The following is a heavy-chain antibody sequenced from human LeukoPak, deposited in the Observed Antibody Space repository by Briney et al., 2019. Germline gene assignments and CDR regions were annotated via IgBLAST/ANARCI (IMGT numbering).Heavy chain of an antibody. CDR2: IYYSGST. J-gene: IGHJ3*02. CDR1: GGSINNYY. D-gene: IGHD2-8*02. Sequence: PSETLSLTCTVSGGSINNYYWSWIRQSPGKALEWIGYIYYSGSTNYNPSLQSRVTILVDPSKNQFSLKLSSVTAAGTAVYYCAREEGRTGGAFDIWGGGTMDTVSS. V-gene: IGHV4-59*01. CDR3: AREEGRTGGAFDI.